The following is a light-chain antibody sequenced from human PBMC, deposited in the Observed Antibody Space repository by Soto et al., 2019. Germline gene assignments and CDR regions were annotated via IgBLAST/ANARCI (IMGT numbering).Light chain of an antibody. Sequence: DIVMTQSPDSLAVSLGERATINCRSSQSVLYSSNNKNYLAWYQQKSGQPPKLLIYWASTRESGVPDRFSGSGSGTDFTLTISSLQAEDVAVYYCQQYYGNPLTFGGGTKVEIK. CDR3: QQYYGNPLT. CDR2: WAS. J-gene: IGKJ4*01. CDR1: QSVLYSSNNKNY. V-gene: IGKV4-1*01.